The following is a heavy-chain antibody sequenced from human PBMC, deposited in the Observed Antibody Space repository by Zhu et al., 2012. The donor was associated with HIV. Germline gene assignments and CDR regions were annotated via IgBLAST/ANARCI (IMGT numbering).Heavy chain of an antibody. J-gene: IGHJ6*03. CDR1: GGSFSGYY. CDR2: INHSGST. V-gene: IGHV4-34*01. CDR3: ARGPKYCSGGSCYSVGLSLYYYYMDV. Sequence: QVQLQQWGAGLLKPSETLSLTCAVYGGSFSGYYWSWIRQPPGKGLEWIGEINHSGSTNYNPSLKSRVTISVDTSKNQFSLKLSSVTAADTAVYYCARGPKYCSGGSCYSVGLSLYYYYMDVWGKGDHGSPSP. D-gene: IGHD2-15*01.